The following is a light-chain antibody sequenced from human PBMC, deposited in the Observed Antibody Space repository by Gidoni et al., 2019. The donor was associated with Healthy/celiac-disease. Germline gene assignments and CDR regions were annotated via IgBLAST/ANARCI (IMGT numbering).Light chain of an antibody. CDR3: QQYNNWRGT. CDR1: QSVSSN. CDR2: GAS. V-gene: IGKV3-15*01. Sequence: EIVMSQSPATLSVSPGGRATLSCRASQSVSSNLAWYQQKPGQAPRLLIYGASTRATGIPARVSGSGSGTEFTLTISSLQSEDFAVYYCQQYNNWRGTFGQGTKVEIK. J-gene: IGKJ1*01.